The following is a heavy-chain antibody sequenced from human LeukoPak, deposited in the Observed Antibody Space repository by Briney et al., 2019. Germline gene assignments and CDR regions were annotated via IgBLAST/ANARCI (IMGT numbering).Heavy chain of an antibody. J-gene: IGHJ6*02. V-gene: IGHV4-59*01. CDR3: ARNGAAAGNYYYYGMDV. CDR1: GGSINSYY. D-gene: IGHD6-13*01. Sequence: SETLSLTCTVSGGSINSYYWSWIRQPPGKGLEWVGYIYYSGNTNYNPSLKSRVTISVDTSKKQFSLKLSLVTAADTAVYYCARNGAAAGNYYYYGMDVWGQGITLTVSS. CDR2: IYYSGNT.